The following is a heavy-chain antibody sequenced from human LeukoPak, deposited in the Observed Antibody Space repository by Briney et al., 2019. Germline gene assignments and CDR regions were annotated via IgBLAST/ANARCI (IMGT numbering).Heavy chain of an antibody. CDR2: ISGSGGST. D-gene: IGHD3-3*01. V-gene: IGHV3-23*01. Sequence: GGSLRLSCAASGFTFSSYAMSWVRQAPGKGLEWVSAISGSGGSTYYADSVKGRFTISRDNSKNTLYLQMNSLRAEDTAVYYCANFRYYDFWSGYSKHFDYWGQGTLVTVSS. CDR3: ANFRYYDFWSGYSKHFDY. J-gene: IGHJ4*02. CDR1: GFTFSSYA.